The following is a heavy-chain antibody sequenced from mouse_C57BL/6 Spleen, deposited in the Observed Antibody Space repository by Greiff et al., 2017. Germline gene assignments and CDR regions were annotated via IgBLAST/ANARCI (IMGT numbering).Heavy chain of an antibody. V-gene: IGHV1-7*01. J-gene: IGHJ3*01. D-gene: IGHD1-1*01. CDR3: ARSYYGSSYGWFAY. CDR2: INPSSGYT. CDR1: GYTFTSYW. Sequence: VKLMESGAELAKPGASVKLSCKASGYTFTSYWMHWVKQRPGQGLEWIGYINPSSGYTKYNQKFKDKATLTANKSSSTAYMQLSSLTYEDAEVYYCARSYYGSSYGWFAYWGQGTLVTVSA.